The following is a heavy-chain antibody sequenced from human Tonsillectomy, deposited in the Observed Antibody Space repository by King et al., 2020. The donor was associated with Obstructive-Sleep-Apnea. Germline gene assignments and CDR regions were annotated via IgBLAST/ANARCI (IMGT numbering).Heavy chain of an antibody. D-gene: IGHD3-22*01. CDR2: FYYSGST. CDR1: GGSISSYY. J-gene: IGHJ3*02. CDR3: ARKNPTYYYDSSGYDDAFDI. V-gene: IGHV4-59*01. Sequence: VQLQESGPGLVKPSETLSLTCTVSGGSISSYYWSWIRQPPGKGLEWIGYFYYSGSTNYNPSLKSRVTKSVETSKNQFSLKLSSLTAADTAVYYCARKNPTYYYDSSGYDDAFDIWGQGTMVTVSS.